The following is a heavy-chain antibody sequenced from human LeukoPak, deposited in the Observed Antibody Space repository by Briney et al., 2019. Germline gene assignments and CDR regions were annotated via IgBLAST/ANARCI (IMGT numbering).Heavy chain of an antibody. Sequence: GGSLRLSCAASGFTFSSYAMHWVRQCPGRGLEWVAGISYDGSNKYYADSVKGRFTFSRDNSKNTLYLQMNSLRAEDTAVYYCARALLANFDYWGQGTLVTVSS. CDR1: GFTFSSYA. CDR2: ISYDGSNK. J-gene: IGHJ4*02. CDR3: ARALLANFDY. V-gene: IGHV3-30-3*01. D-gene: IGHD2-15*01.